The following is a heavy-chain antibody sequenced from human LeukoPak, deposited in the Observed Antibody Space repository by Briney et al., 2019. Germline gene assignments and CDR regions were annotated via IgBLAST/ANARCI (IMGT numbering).Heavy chain of an antibody. CDR1: GFTFSRYW. D-gene: IGHD3-22*01. Sequence: PGGSLRLSCAASGFTFSRYWIHWVRQAPGKGLEWVSRINPDGSTTTYADSVKGRFTTSRDNAKNTVYLQMNSLRAEDTALYHCVRVLSGSWDWFDPWGQGTLVTVSS. J-gene: IGHJ5*02. V-gene: IGHV3-74*01. CDR2: INPDGSTT. CDR3: VRVLSGSWDWFDP.